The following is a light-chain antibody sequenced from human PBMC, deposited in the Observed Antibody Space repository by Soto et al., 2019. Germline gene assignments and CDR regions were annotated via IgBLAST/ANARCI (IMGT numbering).Light chain of an antibody. Sequence: QSALTQPASVSGSPGQSMTISCTGTSSDVGGYNYVSWYQQHPGKAPKLMIYDVSNRPSGVSNRFSGSKSGNTASLTISGHQAEDEADYYCSSYTSSSTLVVFGGGTKLTVL. CDR3: SSYTSSSTLVV. CDR1: SSDVGGYNY. CDR2: DVS. V-gene: IGLV2-14*01. J-gene: IGLJ2*01.